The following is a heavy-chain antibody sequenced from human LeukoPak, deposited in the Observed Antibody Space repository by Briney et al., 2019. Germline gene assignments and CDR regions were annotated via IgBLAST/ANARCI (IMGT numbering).Heavy chain of an antibody. CDR1: GFTFSDYY. D-gene: IGHD3-10*01. CDR2: ISSSSSYT. J-gene: IGHJ4*02. V-gene: IGHV3-11*06. Sequence: GRSLRLSCAASGFTFSDYYMSWIRQAPGKGLEWVSYISSSSSYTNYADSVKGRFTISRDNAKNSLYLQMNSLRAEDTAVYYCARELRYYGSGSYYYWGQGTLVTVSS. CDR3: ARELRYYGSGSYYY.